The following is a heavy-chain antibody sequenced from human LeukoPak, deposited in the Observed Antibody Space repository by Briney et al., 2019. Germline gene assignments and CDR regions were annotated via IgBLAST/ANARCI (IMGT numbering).Heavy chain of an antibody. Sequence: ASVKVSCTASGYTFTSYGISWVRQAPGQGLEWMGWNSAYNGNTNYAQKLQGRVTMTTDTSTSTAYMELRSLRSDDTAVYYCAREPSGRAVAGSWGQGTLVTVSS. J-gene: IGHJ4*02. D-gene: IGHD6-19*01. CDR3: AREPSGRAVAGS. V-gene: IGHV1-18*01. CDR2: NSAYNGNT. CDR1: GYTFTSYG.